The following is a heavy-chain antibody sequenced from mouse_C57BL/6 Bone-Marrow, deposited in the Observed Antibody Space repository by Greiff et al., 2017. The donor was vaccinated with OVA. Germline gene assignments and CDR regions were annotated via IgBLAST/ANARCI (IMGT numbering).Heavy chain of an antibody. D-gene: IGHD1-1*01. Sequence: VKLKQPGAELVKPGASVKMSCKASGYTFTSYWITWVKQRPGQGLEWIGDIYPGSGSTNYNEKFKSKATLTVDTSSSTAYMQLSSMTSEDSAVYYCASRITTDYAMDYWGQGTSVTVSS. CDR2: IYPGSGST. CDR3: ASRITTDYAMDY. J-gene: IGHJ4*01. CDR1: GYTFTSYW. V-gene: IGHV1-55*01.